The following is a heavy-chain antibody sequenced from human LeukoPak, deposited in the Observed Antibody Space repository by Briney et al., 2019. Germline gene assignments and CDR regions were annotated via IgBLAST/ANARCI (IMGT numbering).Heavy chain of an antibody. D-gene: IGHD6-19*01. CDR1: GFTFSSYA. CDR3: AKDRYSSGWYEDY. Sequence: PGASLRLSCAASGFTFSSYAMSWVRQAPGKGLEWVPAISGSGGSTYYADSVKGRFTISRDNSKNTLYLQMNSLRAEDTAVYYCAKDRYSSGWYEDYWGQGTLVTVSS. V-gene: IGHV3-23*01. CDR2: ISGSGGST. J-gene: IGHJ4*02.